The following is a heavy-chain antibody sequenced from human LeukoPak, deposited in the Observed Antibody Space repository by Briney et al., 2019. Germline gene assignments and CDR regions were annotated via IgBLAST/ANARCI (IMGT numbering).Heavy chain of an antibody. CDR2: VRHSGST. CDR1: GESITAYY. J-gene: IGHJ4*02. D-gene: IGHD6-13*01. Sequence: SETLSLTCAVYGESITAYYWTWIRQPPGKRLEWIGEVRHSGSTNYNPSLKSRVTISVDTSKNQFSLKLSSVTAADTAVYYCARHALYSSSPGDYFDYWGQGTLVTVSS. CDR3: ARHALYSSSPGDYFDY. V-gene: IGHV4-34*01.